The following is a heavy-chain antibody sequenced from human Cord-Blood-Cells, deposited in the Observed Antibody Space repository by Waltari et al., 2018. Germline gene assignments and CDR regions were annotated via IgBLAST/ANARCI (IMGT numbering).Heavy chain of an antibody. CDR2: INAGNGNT. J-gene: IGHJ4*02. CDR1: GYTFTRYA. Sequence: QVQLVQSGAEVKKPGASVKVSCKASGYTFTRYAMHWVRQAPGQGLEWMGWINAGNGNTKYSPKFQGRVTITRDTSASTAYMGLSSLRSEDTAVYYCARVWELFNDYWGQGTLVAVSS. V-gene: IGHV1-3*01. D-gene: IGHD1-26*01. CDR3: ARVWELFNDY.